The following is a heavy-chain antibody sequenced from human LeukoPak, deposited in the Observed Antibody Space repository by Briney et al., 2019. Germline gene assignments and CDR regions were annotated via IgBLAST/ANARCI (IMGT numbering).Heavy chain of an antibody. CDR3: ASLHSSGPQGVDY. CDR2: INHSENT. J-gene: IGHJ4*02. V-gene: IGHV4-34*01. Sequence: PSETLSLTCAVYGGSFSGYYWSWIRQPPGKGLEWIGEINHSENTNYNPSLKGRVTISVDTSKNQFSLKLSSVTAADTAVYFCASLHSSGPQGVDYWGQGTLVTVSS. CDR1: GGSFSGYY. D-gene: IGHD6-25*01.